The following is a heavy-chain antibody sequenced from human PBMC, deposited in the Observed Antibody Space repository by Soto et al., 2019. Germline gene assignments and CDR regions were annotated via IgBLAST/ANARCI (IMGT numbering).Heavy chain of an antibody. J-gene: IGHJ5*01. D-gene: IGHD3-3*01. CDR1: GYTFTSYA. Sequence: ASVKVSCKASGYTFTSYAMHWVRQAPGQRLQCLGCFNSCYGNTEYSPKFQGRVTITRDTSASTAYMELSSLRSEATAVYYCARAGDFWSGWFVSWGQGTLVAVSS. CDR2: FNSCYGNT. V-gene: IGHV1-3*01. CDR3: ARAGDFWSGWFVS.